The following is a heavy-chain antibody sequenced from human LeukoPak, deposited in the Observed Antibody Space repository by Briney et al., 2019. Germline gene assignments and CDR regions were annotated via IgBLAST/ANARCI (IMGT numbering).Heavy chain of an antibody. D-gene: IGHD3-10*01. J-gene: IGHJ4*02. CDR3: ARGFLWFGEAQVDY. Sequence: GGSLRLSCAASGFTFSSYSMNWVRQARGKGLEWVSSISSSSSYIYYADSVKGRFTISRDNAKNSLYLQMNSLRAEDMAVYYCARGFLWFGEAQVDYWGQGTLVTVSS. V-gene: IGHV3-21*01. CDR2: ISSSSSYI. CDR1: GFTFSSYS.